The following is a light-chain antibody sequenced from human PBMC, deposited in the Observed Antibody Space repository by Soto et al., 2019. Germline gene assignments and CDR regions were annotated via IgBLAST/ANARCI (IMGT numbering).Light chain of an antibody. CDR3: SSYANTAHV. J-gene: IGLJ1*01. Sequence: QSALTQPASVSGSPGQSITISCTGNSRDVGAYNYVSWYQQHPGKPPKLMIFEVSGRPSGVSDRFSGSKSGNTASLTISGLQAEDEADYYCSSYANTAHVFGTGTKVTVL. CDR2: EVS. V-gene: IGLV2-14*01. CDR1: SRDVGAYNY.